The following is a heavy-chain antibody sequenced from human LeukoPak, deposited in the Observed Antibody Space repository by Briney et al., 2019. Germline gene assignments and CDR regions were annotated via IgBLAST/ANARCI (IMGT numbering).Heavy chain of an antibody. Sequence: ASVKVSCKASGYTFTGYYMHWVRQASGQGLEWMGWINPNSGGTNYAHKFQGRVTMTRDTSISTAYMELSRLRSDDTAVYYCARDDWYPYYYYGMDVWGQGTTVTVSS. V-gene: IGHV1-2*07. CDR2: INPNSGGT. CDR1: GYTFTGYY. D-gene: IGHD3-9*01. J-gene: IGHJ6*02. CDR3: ARDDWYPYYYYGMDV.